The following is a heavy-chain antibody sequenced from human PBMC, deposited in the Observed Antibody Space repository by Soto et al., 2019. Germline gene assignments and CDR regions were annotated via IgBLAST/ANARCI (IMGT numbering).Heavy chain of an antibody. Sequence: TLSLTCAISGDSVSSNSAAWNWIRQSPSRGLEWLGKTYYRSAWYNDYAVSVEGRITINPDTSKNQFTLHLNSVTPEDTAVYYCTREGYWFDPWGQGTLVTVSS. J-gene: IGHJ5*02. V-gene: IGHV6-1*01. CDR2: TYYRSAWYN. CDR3: TREGYWFDP. CDR1: GDSVSSNSAA.